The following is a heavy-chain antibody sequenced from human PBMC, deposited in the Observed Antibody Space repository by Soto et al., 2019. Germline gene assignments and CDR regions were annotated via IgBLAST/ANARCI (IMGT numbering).Heavy chain of an antibody. V-gene: IGHV4-34*01. Sequence: QVQLQQWGAGLLKPSETLSLTCAVYGGSFSGYYWSWIRQPPGKGLEWIGEINHSGSTNYNPSLKRRVTISVDTSKNQFSLKLSSVTAADTAVYYCARQSGYYLRPRMMDVWGQGTTVTVSS. CDR3: ARQSGYYLRPRMMDV. CDR1: GGSFSGYY. CDR2: INHSGST. D-gene: IGHD3-3*01. J-gene: IGHJ6*02.